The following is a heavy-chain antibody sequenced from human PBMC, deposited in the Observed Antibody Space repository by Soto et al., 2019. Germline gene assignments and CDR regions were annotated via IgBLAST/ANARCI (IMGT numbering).Heavy chain of an antibody. Sequence: GGSLRLSCAASGFTFSSYAMSWVRQAPGKGLEWVSAISGSGADTYYADSVKGRFTISRDNFKNTVYLQMNSLRAEDTAVYYCAKSAPPPHSGSFDYWGQGTLVTVSS. CDR3: AKSAPPPHSGSFDY. CDR1: GFTFSSYA. J-gene: IGHJ4*02. D-gene: IGHD6-19*01. V-gene: IGHV3-23*01. CDR2: ISGSGADT.